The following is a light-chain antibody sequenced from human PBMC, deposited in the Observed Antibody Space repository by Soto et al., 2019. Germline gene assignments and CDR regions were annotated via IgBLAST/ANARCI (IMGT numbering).Light chain of an antibody. J-gene: IGKJ1*01. CDR2: AAS. Sequence: EIVMTQSPATLSVSPGERATLSCRASQSVTTNLAWYQQKPGQAPRLLIYAASTRATGIPARFSGSGFGTEFTLTISSLQSEDFAVYYCQQYYNWPPWTFGQGTKLEVK. CDR1: QSVTTN. CDR3: QQYYNWPPWT. V-gene: IGKV3-15*01.